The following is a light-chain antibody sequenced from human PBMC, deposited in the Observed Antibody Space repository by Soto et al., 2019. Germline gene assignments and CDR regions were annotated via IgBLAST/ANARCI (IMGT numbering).Light chain of an antibody. J-gene: IGKJ3*01. CDR2: GAS. V-gene: IGKV3-20*01. CDR3: QQYGNSPLT. Sequence: EIVLTQSPGTLSLSPGERATLSCRASQSVSSSYLAWYQQKPGQAPRLLIYGASSRATGIPDRFSGSGSGTDFILTISRLEPEDFAVYYCQQYGNSPLTFGPGTKVDFK. CDR1: QSVSSSY.